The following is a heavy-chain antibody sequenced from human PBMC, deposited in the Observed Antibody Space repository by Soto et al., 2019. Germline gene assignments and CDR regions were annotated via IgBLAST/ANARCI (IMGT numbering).Heavy chain of an antibody. V-gene: IGHV3-23*01. J-gene: IGHJ3*01. D-gene: IGHD6-19*01. Sequence: GVSLRLSCTASGFIFTNDGMNWVCQGPGKGLEWVSVIGGRGNSAYYADSVQGRFTISRDNSKNTLSLQMSSLTADDSGIYYCVREGSGSFDFWGRGTMVTVSS. CDR3: VREGSGSFDF. CDR1: GFIFTNDG. CDR2: IGGRGNSA.